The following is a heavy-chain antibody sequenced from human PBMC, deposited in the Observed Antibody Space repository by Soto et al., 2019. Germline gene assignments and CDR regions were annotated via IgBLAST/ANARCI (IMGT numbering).Heavy chain of an antibody. V-gene: IGHV3-11*01. J-gene: IGHJ5*02. D-gene: IGHD2-15*01. CDR2: ISSSGSTI. CDR1: GFTFRDYY. Sequence: GSLRLSCAASGFTFRDYYMSWIRQAPGKGLEWVSYISSSGSTIYYADSVKGRFTISTDNVKNSLYPQMNSLRAEDTAVYYCAKDQGSGAYWVWFDPWGQGTLVTVSS. CDR3: AKDQGSGAYWVWFDP.